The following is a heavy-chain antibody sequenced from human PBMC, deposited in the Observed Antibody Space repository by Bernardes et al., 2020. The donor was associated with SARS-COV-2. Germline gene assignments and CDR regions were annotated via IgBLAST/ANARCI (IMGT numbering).Heavy chain of an antibody. Sequence: GVLRLSCAASGFTFSSYWMHWVRQAPGKGLVWVSRINSDGSSTSYADSVKGRFTISRDNAKNTLYLQMNSLRAEDTAVYYCARDLGCSSTSCYVDYYYYYGMDVWGQGTTVTVSS. D-gene: IGHD2-2*01. CDR1: GFTFSSYW. CDR2: INSDGSST. J-gene: IGHJ6*02. CDR3: ARDLGCSSTSCYVDYYYYYGMDV. V-gene: IGHV3-74*01.